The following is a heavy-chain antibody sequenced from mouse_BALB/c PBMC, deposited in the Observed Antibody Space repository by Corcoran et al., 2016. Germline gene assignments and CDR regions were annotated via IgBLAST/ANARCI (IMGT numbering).Heavy chain of an antibody. J-gene: IGHJ2*01. D-gene: IGHD2-1*01. CDR3: ASPLYGNYVYFDY. V-gene: IGHV1-84*02. CDR2: IYPGSGNT. Sequence: QIQLQQSGPELVKPGASVKISSKASGYTFTDYYINWVKQKPGQGLEWIGWIYPGSGNTKYNEKFKGKATLTVDSSSSTAYMQLSSLTSEDTAVYFCASPLYGNYVYFDYWGQGTTLTVSS. CDR1: GYTFTDYY.